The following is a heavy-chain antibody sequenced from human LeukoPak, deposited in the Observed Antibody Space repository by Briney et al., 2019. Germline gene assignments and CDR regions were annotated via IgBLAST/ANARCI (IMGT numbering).Heavy chain of an antibody. J-gene: IGHJ4*02. CDR1: GFTFSSYS. Sequence: PGGSLRLSCAASGFTFSSYSMNWVRQAPGKGLEWVSSISSSSSYIYYADSVKGRFTISRDNAKNSLYLQMNSLRAEDTAVYYCARDKADYYDKKYYFDYWGQGTLVTLSS. CDR3: ARDKADYYDKKYYFDY. V-gene: IGHV3-21*01. D-gene: IGHD3-22*01. CDR2: ISSSSSYI.